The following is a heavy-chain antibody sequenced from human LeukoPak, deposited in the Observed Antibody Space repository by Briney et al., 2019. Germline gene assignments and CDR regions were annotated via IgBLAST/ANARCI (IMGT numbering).Heavy chain of an antibody. D-gene: IGHD3-22*01. CDR2: INSDGSST. CDR1: GFTFSSYW. J-gene: IGHJ6*02. CDR3: AGVTYDGGGYYYSYYAMDV. V-gene: IGHV3-74*01. Sequence: GGSLRLSCAASGFTFSSYWMHWVRQAPGKGLVWVSRINSDGSSTNSADSVKGRFTISRDNAKNTLYLQMNSLRAEDTAVYYCAGVTYDGGGYYYSYYAMDVWGQGTTVTVSS.